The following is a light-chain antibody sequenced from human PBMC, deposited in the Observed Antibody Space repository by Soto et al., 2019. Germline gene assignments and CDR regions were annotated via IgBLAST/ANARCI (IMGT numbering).Light chain of an antibody. J-gene: IGKJ1*01. Sequence: IVLTQSPGTLSLSPGEGATLSCRASQSISRLYLSWYQQKPGKPPRLLIYDGSNRATGSPASFRGSWSGTDFTLTISSQEPEEFAVYYCQQRKAFGQGTKVDIK. CDR2: DGS. V-gene: IGKV3-11*01. CDR3: QQRKA. CDR1: QSISRLY.